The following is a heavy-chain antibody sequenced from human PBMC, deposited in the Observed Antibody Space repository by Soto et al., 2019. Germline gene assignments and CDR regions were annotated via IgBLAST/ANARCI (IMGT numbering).Heavy chain of an antibody. CDR2: ISYDGSNK. Sequence: GGSLRLSCAASGFTFSSYAMHWVRQAPGKGLEWVAIISYDGSNKYYADSVKGRFTISRDNSKNTLYLQMNSLRAEDTAVYYCASPARYCTNGVCYRFYYYYGMDVWGQGTTVTVSS. CDR3: ASPARYCTNGVCYRFYYYYGMDV. J-gene: IGHJ6*02. V-gene: IGHV3-30-3*01. D-gene: IGHD2-8*01. CDR1: GFTFSSYA.